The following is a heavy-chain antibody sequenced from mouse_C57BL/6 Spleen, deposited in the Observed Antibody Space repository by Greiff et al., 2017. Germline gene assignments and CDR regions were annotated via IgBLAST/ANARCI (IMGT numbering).Heavy chain of an antibody. CDR1: GYTFTSYW. Sequence: VQLQQPGAELVRPGSSVKLSCKASGYTFTSYWMDWVKQRPGQGLEWIGNIYPSDSETHYNQKFKDKATLTVDKSSSTAYMQLSSLTSEDSAVYYCARGAYGNYVGYAMDYWGQGTSVTVSS. V-gene: IGHV1-61*01. J-gene: IGHJ4*01. CDR3: ARGAYGNYVGYAMDY. D-gene: IGHD2-1*01. CDR2: IYPSDSET.